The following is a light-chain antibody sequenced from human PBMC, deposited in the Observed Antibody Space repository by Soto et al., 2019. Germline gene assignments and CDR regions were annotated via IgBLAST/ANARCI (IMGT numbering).Light chain of an antibody. CDR3: QQFIDGWT. Sequence: DIQMTQSPSTLSASLGDRVTITCRASQRIDMWLAWYRQKPGKAPNLLIYDASILESGVPSRFSGSGSVTEFTLTISGLQPDDFATYYCQQFIDGWTFGQGTKVDIK. V-gene: IGKV1-5*01. CDR2: DAS. J-gene: IGKJ1*01. CDR1: QRIDMW.